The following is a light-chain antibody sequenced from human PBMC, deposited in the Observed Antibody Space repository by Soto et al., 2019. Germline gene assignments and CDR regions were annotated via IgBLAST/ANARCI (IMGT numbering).Light chain of an antibody. CDR3: MQALQTIT. CDR1: QSLLHSDGYNY. V-gene: IGKV2-28*01. J-gene: IGKJ5*01. Sequence: DIVMTQSPRSLPVTPGEPASISCTSGQSLLHSDGYNYLDWYLQKPGQSPQLLIYLGATRASGVPDRFSGSGSGKDFTLNISRVEAEDVGVYYCMQALQTITFGQGTRLEIK. CDR2: LGA.